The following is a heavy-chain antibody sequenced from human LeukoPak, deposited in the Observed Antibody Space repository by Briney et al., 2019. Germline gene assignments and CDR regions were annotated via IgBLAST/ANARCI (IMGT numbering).Heavy chain of an antibody. D-gene: IGHD3-22*01. CDR3: AKDPYDSSGYLDY. J-gene: IGHJ4*02. CDR1: GFIFSSYW. CDR2: INTDGSST. Sequence: GGSLRLSCAASGFIFSSYWMHWVRHAPGKGRAWVSRINTDGSSTSYADSVKGRFPISRDNSKNTLYLQMNSLRAEDTAVYYCAKDPYDSSGYLDYWGQGNLVTVSS. V-gene: IGHV3-74*01.